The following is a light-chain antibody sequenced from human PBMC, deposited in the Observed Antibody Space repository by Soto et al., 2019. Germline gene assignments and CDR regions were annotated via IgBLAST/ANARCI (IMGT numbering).Light chain of an antibody. CDR2: AAS. V-gene: IGKV1-6*01. Sequence: AIQMTQSPSSLSASVGDRVTITCRARQGIRNDLGWYQQKPGKAPKLLIYAASSLKSGVPSRFSGSGSGTDFTLTISSLQPEDCAIYYCLQDYNYPYTFGQGTKLEIK. CDR3: LQDYNYPYT. J-gene: IGKJ2*01. CDR1: QGIRND.